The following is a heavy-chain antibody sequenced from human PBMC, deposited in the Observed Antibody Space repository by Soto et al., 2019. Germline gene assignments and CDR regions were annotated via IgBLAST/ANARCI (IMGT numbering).Heavy chain of an antibody. V-gene: IGHV1-18*01. CDR2: ISAYNGNI. Sequence: QVQLVQSGAEVKKPGASVKVSCKASGYTFTNYGISWVRQAPGQGLEWMGWISAYNGNINYAQKLQGRVTMTTDTSTSTAYLELRSMRSYDTARYYCASSYCGGNCYSNLPLDYVYYGMAVLGQGTTVTVSS. CDR3: ASSYCGGNCYSNLPLDYVYYGMAV. CDR1: GYTFTNYG. D-gene: IGHD2-21*02. J-gene: IGHJ6*02.